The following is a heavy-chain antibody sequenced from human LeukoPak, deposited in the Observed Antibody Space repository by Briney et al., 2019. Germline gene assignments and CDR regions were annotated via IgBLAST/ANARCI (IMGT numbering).Heavy chain of an antibody. CDR3: ARVTEWNDLDY. J-gene: IGHJ4*02. Sequence: GGSLRLSCAPSGFTASSNYMSWVRQAPGKGLEWVANINQDGSEKYYVDSVKGRFTISRDNAKNSLYLQMNSLRAEDTAVYYCARVTEWNDLDYWGQGTLVTVSS. V-gene: IGHV3-7*01. D-gene: IGHD1-1*01. CDR1: GFTASSNY. CDR2: INQDGSEK.